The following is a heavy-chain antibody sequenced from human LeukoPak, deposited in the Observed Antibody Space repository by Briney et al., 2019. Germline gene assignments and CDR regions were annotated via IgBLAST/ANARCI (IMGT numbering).Heavy chain of an antibody. J-gene: IGHJ5*02. D-gene: IGHD4-11*01. CDR1: GFNFYSYW. V-gene: IGHV3-7*01. CDR2: IKQDGSEK. CDR3: ARDYGNYPYPEVTLDL. Sequence: GGSLRLSCAGSGFNFYSYWMSWVRQAPGKGLEWVANIKQDGSEKHYVDSVKGRFTISRDNAKNSLYLQMDSLRAEDTAVYHCARDYGNYPYPEVTLDLWGQGTLVTVSS.